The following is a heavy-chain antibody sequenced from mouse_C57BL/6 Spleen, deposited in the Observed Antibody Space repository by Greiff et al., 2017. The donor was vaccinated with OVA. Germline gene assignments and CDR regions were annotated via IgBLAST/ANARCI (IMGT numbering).Heavy chain of an antibody. Sequence: VQLQQSGPELVKPGASVKISCKASGYAFSSSWMNWVKQRPGKGLEWIGRIYPGDGDTNYNGKFKGKATLTADKSSSTAYMQLSSLTSEDSAVYFCAREDGYYGYFDYWGQGTTLTVSS. CDR1: GYAFSSSW. CDR3: AREDGYYGYFDY. V-gene: IGHV1-82*01. D-gene: IGHD2-3*01. CDR2: IYPGDGDT. J-gene: IGHJ2*01.